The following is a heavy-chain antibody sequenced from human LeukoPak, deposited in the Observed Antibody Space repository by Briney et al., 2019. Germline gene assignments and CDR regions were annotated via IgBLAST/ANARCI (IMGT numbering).Heavy chain of an antibody. V-gene: IGHV3-21*01. Sequence: GGSLRLSCAASGFTFSSYSMNWVRQAPGKGLEWVSSISSSSSYIYYADSVKGRFTISRDNAKNSLYLQMNSLRAEDTAVYYRARVSGGGSYYFDYWGQRTLVTVSS. J-gene: IGHJ4*02. CDR3: ARVSGGGSYYFDY. CDR1: GFTFSSYS. D-gene: IGHD1-26*01. CDR2: ISSSSSYI.